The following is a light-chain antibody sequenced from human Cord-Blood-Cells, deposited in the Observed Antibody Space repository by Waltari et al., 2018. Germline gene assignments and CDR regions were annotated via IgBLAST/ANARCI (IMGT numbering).Light chain of an antibody. CDR1: QSVSSSY. V-gene: IGKV3-20*01. CDR3: QQYGSSQFT. CDR2: GAS. Sequence: EIVLTQSPGTLSLSPGERATLSCRASQSVSSSYLAWYQQNPGQAPRLLIDGASSRATGIPDRFSGSGSGTDFTLTISRLEPEDFAVYYCQQYGSSQFTFGPGTKVDIK. J-gene: IGKJ3*01.